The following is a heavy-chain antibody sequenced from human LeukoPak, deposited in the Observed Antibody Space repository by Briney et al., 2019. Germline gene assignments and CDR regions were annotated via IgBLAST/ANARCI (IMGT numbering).Heavy chain of an antibody. CDR3: AQSHGYSYGFDY. CDR1: GFTFSNFL. Sequence: GGSLRLSCAASGFTFSNFLMHWGRQAPGKGLVWVSRINSDGSTTTSADSVKGRFTISRDNAKNTLFLQMNSLRAEDTAVYYCAQSHGYSYGFDYWGQGTMVTVSS. D-gene: IGHD5-18*01. V-gene: IGHV3-74*03. CDR2: INSDGSTT. J-gene: IGHJ4*02.